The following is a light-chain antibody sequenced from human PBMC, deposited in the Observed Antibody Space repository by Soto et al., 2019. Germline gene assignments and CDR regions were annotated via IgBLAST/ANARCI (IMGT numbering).Light chain of an antibody. Sequence: QSALTQPASVSGSPGQSITISCTGTSSDVGYDYVSWYQQYPGKVPKLLIYEVSNRPSGVSNRFSGSKSGNTASLAISGLQSEDEADYFCASWDDSLDGYVFGTGTKLTVL. CDR1: SSDVGYDY. V-gene: IGLV2-14*01. CDR3: ASWDDSLDGYV. CDR2: EVS. J-gene: IGLJ1*01.